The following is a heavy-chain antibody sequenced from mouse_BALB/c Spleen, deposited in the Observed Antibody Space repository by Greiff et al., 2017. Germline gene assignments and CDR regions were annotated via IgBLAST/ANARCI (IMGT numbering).Heavy chain of an antibody. D-gene: IGHD2-3*01. Sequence: QVQLQQSGAELVRPGSSVKISCKASGYAFSSYWMNWVKQRPGQGLEWIGQIYPGDGDTNYNGKFKGKATLTADKSSSTAYMQLSSLTSEDSAVYFCARDDGYYVAWFAYWGQGTLVTVSA. CDR3: ARDDGYYVAWFAY. CDR2: IYPGDGDT. J-gene: IGHJ3*01. CDR1: GYAFSSYW. V-gene: IGHV1-80*01.